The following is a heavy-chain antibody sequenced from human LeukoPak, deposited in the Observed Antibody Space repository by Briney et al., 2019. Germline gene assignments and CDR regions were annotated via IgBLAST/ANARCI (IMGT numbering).Heavy chain of an antibody. CDR1: GGSISSSSYY. Sequence: SETLSLTCTVSGGSISSSSYYWGWIRQPPGKGLEWIGSIYYSGSTYYNASLKSRVTISVDTSKNQFSLKLSSVTAADTAVYYCARAKRDSGSYHFDYWGQGTLVTVSS. CDR3: ARAKRDSGSYHFDY. V-gene: IGHV4-39*07. J-gene: IGHJ4*02. CDR2: IYYSGST. D-gene: IGHD1-26*01.